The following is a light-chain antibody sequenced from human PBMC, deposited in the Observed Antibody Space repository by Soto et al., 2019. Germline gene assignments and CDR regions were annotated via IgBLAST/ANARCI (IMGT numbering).Light chain of an antibody. CDR3: QLRSNWPPTWT. CDR1: QSVSNY. CDR2: DAS. V-gene: IGKV3-11*01. Sequence: EIVLTQSPATLSLSPGGRATLSCRASQSVSNYLAWYQHKPGQAPRLLIYDASSRATGIPARFSGSGSGTDFTLTISSLEPEDFAVYFCQLRSNWPPTWTFGQGTKVEIK. J-gene: IGKJ1*01.